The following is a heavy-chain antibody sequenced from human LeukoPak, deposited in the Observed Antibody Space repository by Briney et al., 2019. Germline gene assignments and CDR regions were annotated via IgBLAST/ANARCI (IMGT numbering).Heavy chain of an antibody. CDR2: ISTSSDST. D-gene: IGHD3-9*01. CDR1: GFTLSNNA. Sequence: GGSLRLSCVVSGFTLSNNAMSWVRQAPGKGLEWVSAISTSSDSTYYADSVKGRFTISRDKSKNMVYLQMSSLGAGDTAVYYCAKASPYYDILTGYYYYFDDWGQGTLVTVSS. J-gene: IGHJ4*02. CDR3: AKASPYYDILTGYYYYFDD. V-gene: IGHV3-23*01.